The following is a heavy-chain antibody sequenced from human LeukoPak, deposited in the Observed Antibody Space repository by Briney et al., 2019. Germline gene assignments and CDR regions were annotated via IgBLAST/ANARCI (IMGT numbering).Heavy chain of an antibody. V-gene: IGHV3-66*01. J-gene: IGHJ4*02. D-gene: IGHD1-26*01. CDR1: GFTVSSNY. Sequence: GGSLRLSCAASGFTVSSNYMNWVRQAPGKGLEWVSVIYSGGSTYYADSVKGRFTISRDNSKNTLYLQMNSLGAEDTAVYYCARDHEWGRAYFDYWGQGTLVTVSS. CDR3: ARDHEWGRAYFDY. CDR2: IYSGGST.